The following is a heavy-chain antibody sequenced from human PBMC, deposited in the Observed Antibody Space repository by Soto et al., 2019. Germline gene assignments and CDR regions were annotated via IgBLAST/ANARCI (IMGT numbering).Heavy chain of an antibody. CDR1: GGSVTSGGYY. CDR2: SYSSGDT. D-gene: IGHD4-4*01. V-gene: IGHV4-31*03. CDR3: TRDWSPTVPHGYES. J-gene: IGHJ5*01. Sequence: QVQLHESGPGLVRPSQTLSLTCTVSGGSVTSGGYYWSWIRQCPGKGLEWIGYSYSSGDTNYNPSHTSRVAMSVDTSKNQCSLQLTSVSVADTDIYECTRDWSPTVPHGYESWGQVSLVTVSS.